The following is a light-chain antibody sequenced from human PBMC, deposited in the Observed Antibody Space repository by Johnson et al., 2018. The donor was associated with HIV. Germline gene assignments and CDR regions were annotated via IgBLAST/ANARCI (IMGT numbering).Light chain of an antibody. CDR2: DNN. V-gene: IGLV1-51*01. Sequence: QSVLTQPPSVSAAPGQKVTISCSGSSSNIGNNYVSWYQHLPGTAPKLLIYDNNKRPSGIPDRFSGSKSGTSATLGITGLQTGDEADYYCCTWDSCLRTGFVGTGTKVT. CDR1: SSNIGNNY. CDR3: CTWDSCLRTGF. J-gene: IGLJ1*01.